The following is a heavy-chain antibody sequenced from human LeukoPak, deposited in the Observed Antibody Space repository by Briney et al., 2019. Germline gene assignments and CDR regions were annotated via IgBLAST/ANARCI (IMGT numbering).Heavy chain of an antibody. V-gene: IGHV4-61*02. Sequence: SETLSLTCTVSGGSISSGGYYWSWIRQPAGKGLEWIGRIYTSGSTNYNPSLKSRVTMSVDTSKNQFSLKLSSVTAADTAVYYCARQLRYFDWLLFSWGQGTLVTVSS. CDR3: ARQLRYFDWLLFS. J-gene: IGHJ5*02. CDR1: GGSISSGGYY. D-gene: IGHD3-9*01. CDR2: IYTSGST.